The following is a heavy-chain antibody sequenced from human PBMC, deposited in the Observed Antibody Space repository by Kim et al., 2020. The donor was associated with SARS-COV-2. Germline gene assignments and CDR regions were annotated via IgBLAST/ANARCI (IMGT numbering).Heavy chain of an antibody. CDR3: AKDTHTGDLPS. Sequence: GGSLRVSCAASKFSFRFSDFAMSWVRQAPGKGLEWVAAISGRGETTFYADSVRGRFTISRDNSKNKVILQMNSLRPEDTALYFCAKDTHTGDLPSW. CDR2: ISGRGETT. V-gene: IGHV3-23*01. CDR1: KFSFRFSDFA. J-gene: IGHJ5*01. D-gene: IGHD3-10*01.